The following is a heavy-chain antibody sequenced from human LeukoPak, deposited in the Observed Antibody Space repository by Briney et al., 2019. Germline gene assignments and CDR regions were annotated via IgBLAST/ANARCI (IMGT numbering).Heavy chain of an antibody. D-gene: IGHD2-21*02. CDR2: IYYSGST. CDR3: ASTAYCGGDCYPDIFDY. Sequence: SETLSLTCTVSGGSISSYYWSWIRQLPGKGLEWIGYIYYSGSTNYNPSLKSRVTISVDTSKNQFSLKLSSVTAADTAVYYCASTAYCGGDCYPDIFDYWGQGTLVTVSS. V-gene: IGHV4-59*08. CDR1: GGSISSYY. J-gene: IGHJ4*02.